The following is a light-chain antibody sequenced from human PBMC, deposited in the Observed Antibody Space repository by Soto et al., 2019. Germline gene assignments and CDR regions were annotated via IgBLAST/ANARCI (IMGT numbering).Light chain of an antibody. J-gene: IGKJ1*01. V-gene: IGKV1-5*03. Sequence: DIQMTQSPSTLSASIGDRITISCRASQNIDSWLAWYQQRPGKAPKLLIYSASNLASGVPSRFSVSGSGTDFTLTITSLQPDDFATYYCQQYSDYSRSFGQGTQVEVK. CDR3: QQYSDYSRS. CDR2: SAS. CDR1: QNIDSW.